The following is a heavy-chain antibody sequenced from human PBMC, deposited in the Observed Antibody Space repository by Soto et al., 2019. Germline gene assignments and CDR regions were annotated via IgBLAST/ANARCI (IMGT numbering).Heavy chain of an antibody. V-gene: IGHV4-34*01. CDR3: ARLLRYCTNGVCYTPRTYYYYYMDV. J-gene: IGHJ6*03. D-gene: IGHD2-8*01. CDR1: GGSFSGYY. Sequence: SETLSLTCAVYGGSFSGYYWSWIRQPPGKGLEWIGEINHSGSTNYNPSLKSRVTISVDTSKNQFSLKLSSVTAADTAVYYCARLLRYCTNGVCYTPRTYYYYYMDVWGKGTTVTVSS. CDR2: INHSGST.